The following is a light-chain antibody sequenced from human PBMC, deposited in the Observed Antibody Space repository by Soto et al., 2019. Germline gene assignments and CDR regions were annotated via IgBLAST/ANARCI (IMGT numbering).Light chain of an antibody. CDR1: ESLITKA. CDR3: QQYASSPRT. J-gene: IGKJ1*01. CDR2: GAF. Sequence: EIVLTQSPGTLSLSPGETATVSCRATESLITKALAWYQQKPGQAPRLLIYGAFTRDAAIPDRFNGSGSGTDFALTISRLELEDSAVYYCQQYASSPRTFGQGTTVEIK. V-gene: IGKV3-20*01.